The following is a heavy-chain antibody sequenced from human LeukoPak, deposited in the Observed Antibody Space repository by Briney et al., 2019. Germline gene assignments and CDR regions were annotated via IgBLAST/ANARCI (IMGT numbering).Heavy chain of an antibody. V-gene: IGHV3-33*01. J-gene: IGHJ4*02. CDR3: ARDGINSSFWHYFES. CDR1: GFAFSHYG. Sequence: GRSLRLSCAASGFAFSHYGMHWVRQTPGKGLEWAALIWYDGSKKDYTDSVKGRFTISRDNSKNTLSLQMNSLRVEDTAVYYCARDGINSSFWHYFESWGQGTLVTVSS. CDR2: IWYDGSKK. D-gene: IGHD2/OR15-2a*01.